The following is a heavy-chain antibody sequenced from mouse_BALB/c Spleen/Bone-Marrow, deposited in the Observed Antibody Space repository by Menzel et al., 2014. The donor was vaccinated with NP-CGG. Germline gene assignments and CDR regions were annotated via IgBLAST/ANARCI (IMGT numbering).Heavy chain of an antibody. J-gene: IGHJ3*01. V-gene: IGHV1-69*02. D-gene: IGHD2-4*01. CDR1: GYTFTSYW. CDR2: IYPSDSYT. CDR3: TRYDYDWFAY. Sequence: VQLQQSGAELVRPGASVKLSCKASGYTFTSYWINWVKQRPGQGLEWIGNIYPSDSYTNYNRKFKDKATLTVDKSSSTAYMQLSSPTSEDSAVYYCTRYDYDWFAYWGQGTLVTVSA.